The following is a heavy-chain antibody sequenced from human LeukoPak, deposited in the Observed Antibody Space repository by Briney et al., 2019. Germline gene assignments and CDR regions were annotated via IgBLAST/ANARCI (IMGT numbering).Heavy chain of an antibody. D-gene: IGHD1-26*01. CDR2: INPDSRYI. J-gene: IGHJ5*02. CDR1: GFTISSYS. CDR3: ASFETVGVNWFDP. V-gene: IGHV3-21*01. Sequence: GGSLRLSCAASGFTISSYSMNWVRQAPVRGLEWVSSINPDSRYILYADSVKGRFTISRDNAKNSLYLQMNNLRAEDTAVYYCASFETVGVNWFDPWGQGTLVTVSS.